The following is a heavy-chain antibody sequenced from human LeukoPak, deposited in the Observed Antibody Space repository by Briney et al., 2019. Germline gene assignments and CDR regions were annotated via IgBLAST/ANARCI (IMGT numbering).Heavy chain of an antibody. J-gene: IGHJ6*03. CDR2: IYYSGST. CDR1: GGSISSYY. Sequence: SETLSLTCTVSGGSISSYYWSWIRQPPGKGLEWIGYIYYSGSTNYNPSLKSRVTISVDTSKNQFSLKLSSVTAADTAVYYCARAGYCSSTSCPDHYYYYYYMDVWGKGTTVTVSS. V-gene: IGHV4-59*01. D-gene: IGHD2-2*01. CDR3: ARAGYCSSTSCPDHYYYYYYMDV.